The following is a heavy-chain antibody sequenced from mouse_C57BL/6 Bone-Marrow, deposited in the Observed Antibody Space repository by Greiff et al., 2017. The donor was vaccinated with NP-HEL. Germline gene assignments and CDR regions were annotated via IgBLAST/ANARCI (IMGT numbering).Heavy chain of an antibody. V-gene: IGHV14-4*01. Sequence: VQLKQSGAELVRPGASVKLSCTASGFNITDDYMHWVKQRPEQGLEWIGWIDPENGDTEYASKFPGKATLTADTSSNTAFMQLSSLTTADSDISYGGRGRRLRRSYYAMDYWGQGTSVTVSS. CDR1: GFNITDDY. CDR3: GRGRRLRRSYYAMDY. CDR2: IDPENGDT. D-gene: IGHD2-4*01. J-gene: IGHJ4*01.